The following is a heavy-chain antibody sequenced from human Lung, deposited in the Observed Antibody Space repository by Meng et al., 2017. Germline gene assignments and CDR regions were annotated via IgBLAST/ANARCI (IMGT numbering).Heavy chain of an antibody. CDR1: GGSISSGGYY. V-gene: IGHV4-31*03. CDR3: ARASYGSGSPLGESWFDP. Sequence: QVQLQESGPGLVKPSQTRSLTRTVSGGSISSGGYYWSWIRQHPGKGLEWIGYIHDSGSTYYNPSLKSRVTISADTSKNQFSLKLSSVTAADTAVYYCARASYGSGSPLGESWFDPWGQGTLVTVSS. J-gene: IGHJ5*02. CDR2: IHDSGST. D-gene: IGHD3-10*01.